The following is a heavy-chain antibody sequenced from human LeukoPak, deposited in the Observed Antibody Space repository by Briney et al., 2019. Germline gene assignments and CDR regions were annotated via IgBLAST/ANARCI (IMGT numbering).Heavy chain of an antibody. V-gene: IGHV4-4*09. CDR2: IYTSGST. Sequence: PSETLSLTCTVSGGSISSYYWSWIRQPPGKGLEWIGYIYTSGSTNYNPSLKSRVTISVDTSKNQFSLKLSSVTAADTAVYYCAREIGAPSGRRAFDPWGQGTLVTVSS. D-gene: IGHD1-26*01. J-gene: IGHJ5*02. CDR1: GGSISSYY. CDR3: AREIGAPSGRRAFDP.